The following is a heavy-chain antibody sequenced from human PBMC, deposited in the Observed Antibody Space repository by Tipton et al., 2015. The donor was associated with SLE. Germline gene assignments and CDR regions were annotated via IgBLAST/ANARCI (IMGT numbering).Heavy chain of an antibody. D-gene: IGHD5-12*01. CDR2: IFYTGST. J-gene: IGHJ4*02. CDR1: DGSIRSTNYY. CDR3: ARRHYSGPFDS. Sequence: TLSLTCTVPDGSIRSTNYYWGWIRRPPGKGLEWIGSIFYTGSTYYNPSLKSRVSFSIDTSKHQFSLKLNSVTAADTAVYYCARRHYSGPFDSWGQGTLVTVSS. V-gene: IGHV4-39*07.